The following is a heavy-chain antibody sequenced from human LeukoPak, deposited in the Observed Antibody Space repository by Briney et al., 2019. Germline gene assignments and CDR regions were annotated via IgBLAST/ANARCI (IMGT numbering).Heavy chain of an antibody. Sequence: PSETLSLTCAVYGGSFSGYYWSWIRQPPGKGLEWIGEINHSGSTNYNPSLKSRVTISVDTSKNQFSLKLSSVTAADTAVYYCARETSYDILAENGLSDYWGQGTLVTVSS. V-gene: IGHV4-34*01. CDR3: ARETSYDILAENGLSDY. D-gene: IGHD3-9*01. CDR1: GGSFSGYY. CDR2: INHSGST. J-gene: IGHJ4*02.